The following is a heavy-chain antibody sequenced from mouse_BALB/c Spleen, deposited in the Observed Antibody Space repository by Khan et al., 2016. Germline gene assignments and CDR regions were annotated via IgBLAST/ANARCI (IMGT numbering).Heavy chain of an antibody. J-gene: IGHJ4*01. CDR2: INTETGEP. CDR3: GRYDYDAMDY. Sequence: QIQLVQSGPELKKPGETVKISCKASGYTFTDYSMHWVKQAPGKGLKWMGWINTETGEPTYADDFKGRFAFSLETSASTAYLQINNLKNEDTATYFCGRYDYDAMDYWGQGTSVTVSS. CDR1: GYTFTDYS. V-gene: IGHV9-2-1*01. D-gene: IGHD2-10*02.